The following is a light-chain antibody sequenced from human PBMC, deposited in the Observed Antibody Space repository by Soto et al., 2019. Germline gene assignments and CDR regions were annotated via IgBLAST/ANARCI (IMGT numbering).Light chain of an antibody. CDR1: QSVSGW. CDR2: GAS. J-gene: IGKJ1*01. CDR3: LQYNHYPPT. Sequence: DIRMTQSPSTLSASVGDRVAITCRASQSVSGWLAWYQQKSGKAPKRLIFGASILQSGVPSRFSGSGSGTELSLIISSLHPEDFATYYCLQYNHYPPTFGQGTRVE. V-gene: IGKV1-5*01.